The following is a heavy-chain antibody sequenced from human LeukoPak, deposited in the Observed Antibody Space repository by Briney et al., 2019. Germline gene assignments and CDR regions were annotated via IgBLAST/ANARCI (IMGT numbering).Heavy chain of an antibody. D-gene: IGHD4-23*01. CDR3: ARDSYGGTLDY. Sequence: GGSLRLSCAASGFTFSSYGMHWVRQAPGKGLEWVSSISSSSSYIYYADSVKGRFTISRDNAKNSLYLQMNSLRAEDTAVYYCARDSYGGTLDYWGQGTLVTVSS. V-gene: IGHV3-21*01. CDR1: GFTFSSYG. J-gene: IGHJ4*02. CDR2: ISSSSSYI.